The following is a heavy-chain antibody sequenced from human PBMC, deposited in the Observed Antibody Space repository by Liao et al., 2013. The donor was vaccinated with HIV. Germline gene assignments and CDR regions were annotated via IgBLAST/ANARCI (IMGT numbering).Heavy chain of an antibody. J-gene: IGHJ4*02. CDR3: ARERDYGSGRFDY. V-gene: IGHV4-59*01. CDR1: GGPISSYY. D-gene: IGHD3-10*01. Sequence: QVQLQESGPGLVKPSETLSLTCTVSGGPISSYYWSWIRQPPGKGLEWIGYIYYSGSTNYNPSLKSRVTISVDTSKNQFSLKLSSVTAADTAVYYCARERDYGSGRFDYWGQGTLVTVSS. CDR2: IYYSGST.